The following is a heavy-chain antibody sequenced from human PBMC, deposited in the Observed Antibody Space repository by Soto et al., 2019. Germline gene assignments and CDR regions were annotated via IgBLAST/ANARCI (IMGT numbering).Heavy chain of an antibody. CDR1: GYTFTSYG. Sequence: QVQLVQSGAEVKKPGASVNVSCTASGYTFTSYGISWVRQAPRQGLEWMGWISAYNGNTNYVQKLQGRVTMTTDTSTSTAYMELRSLRSDDTAVYYCARGGRHDSSGYYLPFSGMDVWGQGTTVTVSS. J-gene: IGHJ6*02. CDR2: ISAYNGNT. D-gene: IGHD3-22*01. V-gene: IGHV1-18*01. CDR3: ARGGRHDSSGYYLPFSGMDV.